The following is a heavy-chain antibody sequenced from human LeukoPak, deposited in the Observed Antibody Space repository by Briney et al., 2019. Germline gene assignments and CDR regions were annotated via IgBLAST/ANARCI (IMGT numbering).Heavy chain of an antibody. D-gene: IGHD1-20*01. J-gene: IGHJ5*02. CDR3: ARERGDNWNVGP. CDR2: IYHSGST. Sequence: SETLSLTCTVSGYSISSGYYWGWIRQPPGKGLEWIGTIYHSGSTFYNPSLESRVTISVDTSKNQFSLKLSSVTAADTAVYYCARERGDNWNVGPWGQGTLVTVSS. V-gene: IGHV4-38-2*02. CDR1: GYSISSGYY.